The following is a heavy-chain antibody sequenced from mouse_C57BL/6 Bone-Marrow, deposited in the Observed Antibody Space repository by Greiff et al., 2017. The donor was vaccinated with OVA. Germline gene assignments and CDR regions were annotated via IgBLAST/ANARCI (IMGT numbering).Heavy chain of an antibody. CDR1: GFTFTDYY. V-gene: IGHV7-3*01. CDR2: IRNKANGYTT. J-gene: IGHJ2*01. D-gene: IGHD1-1*01. Sequence: EVHLVESGGGLVQPGGSLSLSCAASGFTFTDYYMSWVRQPPGKALEWLGFIRNKANGYTTEYSASVKGRFTISRDNSQSILYLQMNALRAEDSATYYCARSYGSFDYWGQGTTLTVSS. CDR3: ARSYGSFDY.